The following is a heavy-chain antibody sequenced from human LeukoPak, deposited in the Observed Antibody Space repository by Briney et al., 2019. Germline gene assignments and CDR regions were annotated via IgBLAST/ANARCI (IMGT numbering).Heavy chain of an antibody. D-gene: IGHD6-13*01. J-gene: IGHJ4*02. CDR2: TYYRSKWST. CDR3: ARDRGGYTTSSYYFDY. V-gene: IGHV6-1*01. CDR1: GDSVSSNSAA. Sequence: SETLSLTCAISGDSVSSNSAAWNWIGQSPSRGLEWLGRTYYRSKWSTNYAVSVKSRITINPDTSKNQFSLQLNSVTPEDTAVYYCARDRGGYTTSSYYFDYWGQGILVTVSS.